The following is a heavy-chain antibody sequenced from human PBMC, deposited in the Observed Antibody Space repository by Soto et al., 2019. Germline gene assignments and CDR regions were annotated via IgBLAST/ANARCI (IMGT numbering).Heavy chain of an antibody. Sequence: ASVKVSCKASGYTFTSYGISWVRQAPGQGLEWMGWISAYNGNTNYAQKLQGRVTMTTDTSTSTAYMELRSLRSDDTAVYYCARSRYDFWSGYPHFDYWGQGTLVTV. CDR2: ISAYNGNT. CDR1: GYTFTSYG. J-gene: IGHJ4*02. D-gene: IGHD3-3*01. V-gene: IGHV1-18*01. CDR3: ARSRYDFWSGYPHFDY.